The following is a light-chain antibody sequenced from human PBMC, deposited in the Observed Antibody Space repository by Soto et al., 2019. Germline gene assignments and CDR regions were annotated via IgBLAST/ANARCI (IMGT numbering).Light chain of an antibody. CDR1: QSVSSN. J-gene: IGKJ2*01. CDR3: QQYNNLYT. V-gene: IGKV3-15*01. Sequence: EIVMTQSPATLSVSPGERATLSCRASQSVSSNLAWYQQKPGQAPMLLIYGASTRATGIPARFSGSGSGTEFTLTISSLQSEDFAVYYCQQYNNLYTFGQGTKLEIK. CDR2: GAS.